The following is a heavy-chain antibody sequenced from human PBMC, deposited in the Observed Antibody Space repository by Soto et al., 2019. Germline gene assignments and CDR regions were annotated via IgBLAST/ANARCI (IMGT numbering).Heavy chain of an antibody. V-gene: IGHV1-18*01. J-gene: IGHJ4*02. CDR1: GYTFTSYG. CDR2: ISAYNGNT. D-gene: IGHD3-22*01. CDR3: AREGYYYDSSGYSPLDY. Sequence: QVQLVQSGAEVKKPGASVKVPCKASGYTFTSYGISWVRQAPGQGLEWMGWISAYNGNTNYAQKLQGRVTMTTDTSTSTAYMELRSLRSDDTAVYYCAREGYYYDSSGYSPLDYWGQGTLVTVSS.